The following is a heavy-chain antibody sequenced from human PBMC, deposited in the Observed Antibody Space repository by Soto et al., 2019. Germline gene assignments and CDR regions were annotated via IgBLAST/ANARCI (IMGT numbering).Heavy chain of an antibody. CDR3: ARDKPGDGYNGDYYYGIDV. D-gene: IGHD2-8*01. CDR2: IIPIFGTA. V-gene: IGHV1-69*13. CDR1: GGTFSSYA. Sequence: SVKVSCKASGGTFSSYAISWVRHAPGQGLEWMGGIIPIFGTANYAQKFQGRVTITADESTSTAYMELSSLRSEDTAVYYCARDKPGDGYNGDYYYGIDVRAQETTLTISS. J-gene: IGHJ6*02.